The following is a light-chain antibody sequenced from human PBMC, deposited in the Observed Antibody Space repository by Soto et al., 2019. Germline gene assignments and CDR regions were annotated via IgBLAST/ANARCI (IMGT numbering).Light chain of an antibody. CDR3: SSYTSSSTLYV. CDR2: EAS. CDR1: SSDVGGYNY. Sequence: QSVLTQPASVSGSPGQSITISCTGTSSDVGGYNYVSWYQQHPGKAPQLMIFEASNRPSGVSNRFPGSKSGNTASLTISGLQADDEADYYCSSYTSSSTLYVFGSGTKLTVL. V-gene: IGLV2-14*01. J-gene: IGLJ1*01.